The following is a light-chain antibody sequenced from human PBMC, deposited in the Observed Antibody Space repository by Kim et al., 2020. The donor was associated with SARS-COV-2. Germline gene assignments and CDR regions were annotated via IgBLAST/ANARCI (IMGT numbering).Light chain of an antibody. Sequence: DIQMTQSPSTLSASVGDRVTITCRASQSSSTWLAWYQQKPGKAPKLLIYKASSLESGVPSRFSGSGSGTEFALTISSLQPDDFATYYCQQYNSYTFGQGTKLEI. CDR3: QQYNSYT. V-gene: IGKV1-5*03. CDR1: QSSSTW. CDR2: KAS. J-gene: IGKJ2*01.